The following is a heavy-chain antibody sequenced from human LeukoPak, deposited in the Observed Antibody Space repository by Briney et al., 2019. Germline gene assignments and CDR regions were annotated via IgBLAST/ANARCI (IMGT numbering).Heavy chain of an antibody. CDR2: ISSNGGST. Sequence: GGSLRLSCSASGFTFSSYAMHWVRQAPGKGLEYVSAISSNGGSTYYADSVKGRFTISRDNSKNTLYLQMSSLRAEDTAVYYCVKDPGGYSSSWPSYYFDYWGQGTLVTVSS. J-gene: IGHJ4*02. D-gene: IGHD6-13*01. V-gene: IGHV3-64D*06. CDR3: VKDPGGYSSSWPSYYFDY. CDR1: GFTFSSYA.